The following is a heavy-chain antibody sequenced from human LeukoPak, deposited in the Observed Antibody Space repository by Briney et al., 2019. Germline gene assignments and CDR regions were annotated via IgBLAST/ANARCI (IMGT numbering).Heavy chain of an antibody. CDR2: MTPNTGET. D-gene: IGHD3-9*01. CDR1: GYTFTSHD. CDR3: ARLSDWSLFRYFDS. Sequence: ASVKVSCKASGYTFTSHDIYWVRQAPGQGLECMGWMTPNTGETGYALQFQGRVSMTSKTDIDTAYMELSTLRYEDTAVYYCARLSDWSLFRYFDSWGQGTLVTVSS. V-gene: IGHV1-8*01. J-gene: IGHJ5*01.